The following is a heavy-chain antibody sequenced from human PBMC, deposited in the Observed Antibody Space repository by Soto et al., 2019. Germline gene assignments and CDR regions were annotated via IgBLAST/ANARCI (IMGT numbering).Heavy chain of an antibody. CDR1: GFTFSSYG. J-gene: IGHJ3*02. CDR2: IWYDGSNK. Sequence: GGSLRLSCAASGFTFSSYGMHWVRQAPCKGLEWVAVIWYDGSNKYYADSVKGRFTISRDNSKNTLYLQMNSLRAEDTAVYYCAKDRMTTYVEGFDIWGQGTMVTVSS. CDR3: AKDRMTTYVEGFDI. V-gene: IGHV3-33*06. D-gene: IGHD3-16*01.